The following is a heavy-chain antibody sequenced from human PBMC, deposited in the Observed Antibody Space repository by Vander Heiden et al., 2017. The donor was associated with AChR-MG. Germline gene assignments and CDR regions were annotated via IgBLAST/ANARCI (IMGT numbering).Heavy chain of an antibody. CDR2: IRYDGSDK. D-gene: IGHD3-9*01. V-gene: IGHV3-30*02. CDR3: AGDGGFDFSSFDM. Sequence: QVHLAESGGGVVQPGGPLRPPCVASGFMFRNHGMHWVRQAPGKGLEWVSFIRYDGSDKYYRDSVKGRLTVSRDDSKNTLFLQMNSLRRDDTAVYYCAGDGGFDFSSFDMWGQGTMVTVAS. CDR1: GFMFRNHG. J-gene: IGHJ3*02.